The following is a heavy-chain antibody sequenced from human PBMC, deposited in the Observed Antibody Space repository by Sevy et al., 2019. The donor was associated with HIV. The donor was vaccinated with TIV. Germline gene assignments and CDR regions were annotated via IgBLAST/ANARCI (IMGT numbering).Heavy chain of an antibody. D-gene: IGHD6-6*01. CDR2: ISGSGGST. CDR3: AKAGLSSMEARAGIANDAFDI. V-gene: IGHV3-23*01. J-gene: IGHJ3*02. Sequence: GGSLRLSCAASGFTFSSYAMSWVRQAPGKGLEWVSAISGSGGSTYYADSVKGRFTISRDNSKNTLYLQMNSLRAEDTAVYYCAKAGLSSMEARAGIANDAFDIWGQGTMVTVSS. CDR1: GFTFSSYA.